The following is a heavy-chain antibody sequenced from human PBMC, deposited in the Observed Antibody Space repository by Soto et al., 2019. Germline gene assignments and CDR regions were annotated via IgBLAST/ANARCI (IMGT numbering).Heavy chain of an antibody. J-gene: IGHJ4*02. Sequence: GESLKISCKGSGYSFTTYWIGWVRQMPGKGLEWMGIIYPGDSDTRYGPSFQGQVTISADKSISTAYLQWGSLKASDTAMYYCATGGYCSSTSCYNFFDYWGQGTLVTVSS. CDR2: IYPGDSDT. D-gene: IGHD2-2*02. CDR1: GYSFTTYW. CDR3: ATGGYCSSTSCYNFFDY. V-gene: IGHV5-51*01.